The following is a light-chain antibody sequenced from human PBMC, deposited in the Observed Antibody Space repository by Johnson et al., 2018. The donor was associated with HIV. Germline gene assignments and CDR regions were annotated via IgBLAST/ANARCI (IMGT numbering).Light chain of an antibody. CDR2: ENN. CDR1: SSDMGNYA. Sequence: QSVLTQAPSVSAAPGQKVTISCSGSSSDMGNYAVSWYQQLPGTAPKLLIYENNKRPSGIPDRFSGSKSGQPANLGLTGLRPGDEADYYCGTWDSSLSAFYVFGTGTKVTVL. V-gene: IGLV1-51*02. J-gene: IGLJ1*01. CDR3: GTWDSSLSAFYV.